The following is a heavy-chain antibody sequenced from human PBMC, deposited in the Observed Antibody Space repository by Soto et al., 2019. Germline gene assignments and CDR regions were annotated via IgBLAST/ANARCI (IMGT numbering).Heavy chain of an antibody. Sequence: SVKVSCKASGGTFSSYAISWVRQAPGQGLEWMGGIIPIFGTANYAQKFQGRVTITADESTSTAYMELSSLRSEDTAVYYCAREGLKVSRGIAAAGFDYWGQGTLVTVSS. CDR2: IIPIFGTA. V-gene: IGHV1-69*13. J-gene: IGHJ4*02. CDR3: AREGLKVSRGIAAAGFDY. CDR1: GGTFSSYA. D-gene: IGHD6-13*01.